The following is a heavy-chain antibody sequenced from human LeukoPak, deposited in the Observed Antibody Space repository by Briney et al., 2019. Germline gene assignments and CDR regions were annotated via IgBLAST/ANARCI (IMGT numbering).Heavy chain of an antibody. D-gene: IGHD3-22*01. CDR1: GGSISNHY. CDR2: IYYSGST. CDR3: ARSYYYDRSGSRHYYFDS. J-gene: IGHJ4*02. Sequence: PSETLSLTCTVSGGSISNHYWNWIRQPPGKGLEWIGHIYYSGSTNYNPSLKSRVTISVDRSKTQFSLNLGSVTAADTAVYYCARSYYYDRSGSRHYYFDSWGQGTLVTVSS. V-gene: IGHV4-59*11.